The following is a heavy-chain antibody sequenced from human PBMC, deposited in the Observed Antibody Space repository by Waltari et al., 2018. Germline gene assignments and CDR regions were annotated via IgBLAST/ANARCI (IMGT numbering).Heavy chain of an antibody. CDR1: GMAFSNYW. Sequence: EVQLVESGGGSVQPGGSVRLSCGASGMAFSNYWLNWVRQAPGKGLEWVANIKQDGSEKNYVDSVEGRFSISRDNAQNSLYLQMNSLRAEDTAIYYCVTGLTTVTAKDYFDHWGQGALVTVSS. J-gene: IGHJ4*02. CDR3: VTGLTTVTAKDYFDH. V-gene: IGHV3-7*01. CDR2: IKQDGSEK. D-gene: IGHD4-17*01.